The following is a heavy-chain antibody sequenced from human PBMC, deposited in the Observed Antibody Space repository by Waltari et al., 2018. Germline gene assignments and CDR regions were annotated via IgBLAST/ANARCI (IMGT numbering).Heavy chain of an antibody. CDR1: GYTFTAYS. CDR3: ARTLGWRVNWFDP. J-gene: IGHJ5*02. Sequence: VQLVQSGAEVKKPGATVKISCTASGYTFTAYSMHWVHPAPGKGLEWMGRVDPEDGETIYAEKFQGRVTITADTSTDTAYMELSSLRSEDTAVYYCARTLGWRVNWFDPWGQGTLVTVSS. D-gene: IGHD3-3*01. V-gene: IGHV1-69-2*01. CDR2: VDPEDGET.